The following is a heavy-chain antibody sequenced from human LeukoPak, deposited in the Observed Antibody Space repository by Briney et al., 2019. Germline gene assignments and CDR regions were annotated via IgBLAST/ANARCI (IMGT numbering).Heavy chain of an antibody. CDR1: GGSISSSNW. CDR2: IYHSGST. V-gene: IGHV4-4*02. Sequence: SETLSLTCAVSGGSISSSNWWSWVRQPPGQGLEWIGEIYHSGSTNYNPSLKSRVTISVDTSKNQFSLKLSSVTAADTAVYYCARHGRMWAAFDIWGQGTMVTVSS. D-gene: IGHD1-26*01. CDR3: ARHGRMWAAFDI. J-gene: IGHJ3*02.